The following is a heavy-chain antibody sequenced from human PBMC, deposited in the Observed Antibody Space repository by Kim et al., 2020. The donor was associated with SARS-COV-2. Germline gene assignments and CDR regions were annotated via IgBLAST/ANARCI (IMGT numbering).Heavy chain of an antibody. CDR2: ST. V-gene: IGHV4-31*02. J-gene: IGHJ4*02. CDR3: ARASGKQFDY. D-gene: IGHD1-26*01. Sequence: STYYHPSLKSRVTISVDTSKNQFSLKLSSVTAADTAVYYCARASGKQFDYWGQGTLVTVSS.